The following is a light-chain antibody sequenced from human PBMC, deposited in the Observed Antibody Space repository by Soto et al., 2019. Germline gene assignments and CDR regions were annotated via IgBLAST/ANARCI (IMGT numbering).Light chain of an antibody. V-gene: IGKV1-5*03. J-gene: IGKJ1*01. CDR1: QSISRW. CDR2: KAS. CDR3: QHYNSYSEA. Sequence: DHPMTPAPSTPSATFGNRVNIPFRASQSISRWLAWYQQKPGKAPKLLIYKASTLKSGVPSRFSGSGSGTEFTLTISSLQPDDFATYYCQHYNSYSEAFGQGTKVDIK.